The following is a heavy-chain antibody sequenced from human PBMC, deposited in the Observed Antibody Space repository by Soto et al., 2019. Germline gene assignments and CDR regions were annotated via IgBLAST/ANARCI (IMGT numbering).Heavy chain of an antibody. CDR1: DDSISSSPYY. CDR3: ASSLTVTASYNWFDP. J-gene: IGHJ5*02. CDR2: IYESGTT. Sequence: QLQLQESGPGLVKPSETLSLICSVSDDSISSSPYYWGWIRQPPGKGLEWLGSIYESGTTYYNPSLKSRVTISVDTSKKSFSLKLRSVTAADTAVYYCASSLTVTASYNWFDPWGQGTLVTVSA. V-gene: IGHV4-39*02. D-gene: IGHD2-21*02.